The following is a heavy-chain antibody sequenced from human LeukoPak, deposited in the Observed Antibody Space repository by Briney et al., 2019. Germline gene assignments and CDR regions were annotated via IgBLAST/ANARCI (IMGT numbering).Heavy chain of an antibody. CDR1: GGSISSSNW. J-gene: IGHJ3*02. D-gene: IGHD4-17*01. CDR2: IYHSGST. Sequence: TSETLSLTCAVSGGSISSSNWWSWVRQPPGKGLEWIGEIYHSGSTNYNPSLKSRVTISVDKSKNQFSLKLSSVTAADTAVYYCARLYYGDYKEPQAVAFDIWGQGTMVTVSS. V-gene: IGHV4-4*02. CDR3: ARLYYGDYKEPQAVAFDI.